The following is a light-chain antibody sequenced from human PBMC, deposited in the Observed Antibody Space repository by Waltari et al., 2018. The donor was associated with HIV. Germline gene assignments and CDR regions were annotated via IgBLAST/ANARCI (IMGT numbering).Light chain of an antibody. V-gene: IGKV2-28*01. CDR1: QSLLHSNRYTY. CDR3: MQALQTPYT. J-gene: IGKJ2*01. Sequence: DIVMTQSPLSLPVTPGEPASISCRSSQSLLHSNRYTYLDWYLQKPGQSPQLLIYLGSNRASGVPDRFSGSGSGTDFTLKISRVEAEDVGVYYCMQALQTPYTCGQGTKLEIK. CDR2: LGS.